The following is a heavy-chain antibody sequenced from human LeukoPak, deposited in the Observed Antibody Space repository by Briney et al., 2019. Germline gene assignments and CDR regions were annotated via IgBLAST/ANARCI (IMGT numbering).Heavy chain of an antibody. Sequence: PSETLSLTCAVYGGSFSGYYWSWIRQPPGKGLEWIGELNHSGSTNYNPSLKSRVTISVDTSKNQFSLKLSSVTAADTAVYYCAGYRSGRNYWGQGTLVTVSS. V-gene: IGHV4-34*01. D-gene: IGHD5-18*01. CDR3: AGYRSGRNY. CDR1: GGSFSGYY. J-gene: IGHJ4*02. CDR2: LNHSGST.